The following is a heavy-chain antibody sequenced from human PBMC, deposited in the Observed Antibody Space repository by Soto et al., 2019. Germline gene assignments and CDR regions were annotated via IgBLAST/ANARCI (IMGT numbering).Heavy chain of an antibody. CDR3: AHRQRTVYFDY. J-gene: IGHJ4*02. D-gene: IGHD4-17*01. Sequence: QITLKESGPPLVKPTQTLTLTCTFSGFSLSTSGVGVGWIRQPPGKALEWLALIYWDDDKRYSPSLKSRLNITEDTSKNQVVLTMTNMDPVDTATYYCAHRQRTVYFDYWGQGTLVTVSS. CDR1: GFSLSTSGVG. CDR2: IYWDDDK. V-gene: IGHV2-5*02.